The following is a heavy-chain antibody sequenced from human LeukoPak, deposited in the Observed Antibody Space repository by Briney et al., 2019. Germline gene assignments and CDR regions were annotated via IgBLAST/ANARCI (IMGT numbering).Heavy chain of an antibody. Sequence: PGGSLRLSCAASGFTVSSNYMSWVRQAPGKGLEWVSVIYSGGSTYYADSVKGRFTISRDNSKNTLYLQMNSLRAEDTAVYYCARVATIRAYGMDVWGQGTTVTVSS. D-gene: IGHD5-24*01. CDR2: IYSGGST. CDR1: GFTVSSNY. J-gene: IGHJ6*02. V-gene: IGHV3-53*05. CDR3: ARVATIRAYGMDV.